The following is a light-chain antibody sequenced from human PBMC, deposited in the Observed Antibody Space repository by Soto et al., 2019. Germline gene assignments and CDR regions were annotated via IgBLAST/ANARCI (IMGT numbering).Light chain of an antibody. CDR2: GAS. CDR1: QSVSSN. J-gene: IGKJ1*01. Sequence: EIVMTQSPATLSLSPGERATLSCRASQSVSSNFAWYQQKPGQAPRLLIYGASSRATGIPARFSGSGSGTEFTLTISRLQSEDFAVYYCQQYSNRPQTFGQGTKVDIK. V-gene: IGKV3-15*01. CDR3: QQYSNRPQT.